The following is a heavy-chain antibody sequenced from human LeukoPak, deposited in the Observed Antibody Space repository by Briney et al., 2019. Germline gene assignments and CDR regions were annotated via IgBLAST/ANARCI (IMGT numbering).Heavy chain of an antibody. CDR1: GGSFSGYY. J-gene: IGHJ4*02. CDR2: INHSGST. D-gene: IGHD2-2*01. Sequence: SETLPLTCAVYGGSFSGYYWSWIRQPPGKGLEWIGEINHSGSTNYNPSLKSRVTISVDTSKNQFSLKLSSVTAADTAVYYCARRGRYCSSTSCYWVLYYFDYWGQGTLVTVSS. V-gene: IGHV4-34*01. CDR3: ARRGRYCSSTSCYWVLYYFDY.